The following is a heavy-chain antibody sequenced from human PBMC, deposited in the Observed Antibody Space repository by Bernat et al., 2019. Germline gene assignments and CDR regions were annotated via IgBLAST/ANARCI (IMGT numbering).Heavy chain of an antibody. V-gene: IGHV1-3*04. Sequence: QVQLVQSGAEVKKPGASVKVPCRASGFSFSDSSIHWVRQTPGQRLEWMGWINTGNGATKYSQTFQGRVTITRDESAGTVYMDLSSLRSEDTAVYFCVRGGWASHETDYCLEHWALGTQVTVSS. D-gene: IGHD5-12*01. CDR1: GFSFSDSS. J-gene: IGHJ4*02. CDR3: VRGGWASHETDYCLEH. CDR2: INTGNGAT.